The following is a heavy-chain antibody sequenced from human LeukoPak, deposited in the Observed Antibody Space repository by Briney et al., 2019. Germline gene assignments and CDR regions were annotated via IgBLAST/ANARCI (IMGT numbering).Heavy chain of an antibody. CDR3: ARGVPIGAAGSGFDY. V-gene: IGHV1-2*02. CDR2: INPNNGAT. Sequence: ASVKVSCKASGYTFTGYYMHWVRRAPGQGPEWMGWINPNNGATKYAQKFQGRVTMTTDTSINTAYMELTRLTSDDTVVYYCARGVPIGAAGSGFDYWGQGTLVTVSS. J-gene: IGHJ4*02. D-gene: IGHD6-13*01. CDR1: GYTFTGYY.